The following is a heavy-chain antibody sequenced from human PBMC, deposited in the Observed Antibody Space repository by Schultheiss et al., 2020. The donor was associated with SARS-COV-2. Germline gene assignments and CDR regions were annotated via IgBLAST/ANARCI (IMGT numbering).Heavy chain of an antibody. Sequence: ASVKVSCKASGYTFTSYYMHWVRQAPGQGLEWMGIINPSGGNTSYAQKFQGRVTITADESTSTAYMELSSLRSEDTAVYYCARDPPLSVGATTRDDYWGQGTLVTVSS. CDR2: INPSGGNT. D-gene: IGHD1-26*01. CDR3: ARDPPLSVGATTRDDY. V-gene: IGHV1-46*01. J-gene: IGHJ4*02. CDR1: GYTFTSYY.